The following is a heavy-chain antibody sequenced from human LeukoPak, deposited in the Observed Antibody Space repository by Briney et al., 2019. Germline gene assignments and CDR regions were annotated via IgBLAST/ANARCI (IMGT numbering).Heavy chain of an antibody. D-gene: IGHD3-10*01. V-gene: IGHV4-39*01. J-gene: IGHJ4*02. CDR3: ARHYYGSGSYSDY. CDR1: GGSISSSSYY. Sequence: SETLSLTCTVSGGSISSSSYYWGWIRQPPGKGLEWIGSIYYSGSTYYNPSLKSRVTISVDTSKNQFSLKLSSVTAADTAVYYCARHYYGSGSYSDYWGQGTLVTVSS. CDR2: IYYSGST.